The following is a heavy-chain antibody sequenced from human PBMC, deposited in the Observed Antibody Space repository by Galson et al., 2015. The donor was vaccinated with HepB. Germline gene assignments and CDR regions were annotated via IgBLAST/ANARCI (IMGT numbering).Heavy chain of an antibody. D-gene: IGHD3-3*01. CDR3: ARDRGEWLLYNWFDP. J-gene: IGHJ5*02. Sequence: QSGAEVKKPGESLKISCKASGGTFSSYAISWVRQAPGQGLEWMGGIIPIFGTANYAQKFQGRVTITADESTSTAYMELSSLRSEDTAVYYCARDRGEWLLYNWFDPWGQGTLVTVSS. CDR2: IIPIFGTA. V-gene: IGHV1-69*01. CDR1: GGTFSSYA.